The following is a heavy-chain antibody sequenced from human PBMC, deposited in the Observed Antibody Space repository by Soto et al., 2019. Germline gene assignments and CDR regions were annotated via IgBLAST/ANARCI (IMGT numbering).Heavy chain of an antibody. CDR2: IIPIFGTA. CDR3: AREDVAAASTGGGYYYYYYGMDV. V-gene: IGHV1-69*13. J-gene: IGHJ6*02. D-gene: IGHD6-13*01. Sequence: SVKVSCKASGGTFSSYAISWVRQAPGQGLERMGGIIPIFGTANYAQKFQGRVTITADESTSTAYMELSSLRSEDTAAYYCAREDVAAASTGGGYYYYYYGMDVWGQGTTVTVSS. CDR1: GGTFSSYA.